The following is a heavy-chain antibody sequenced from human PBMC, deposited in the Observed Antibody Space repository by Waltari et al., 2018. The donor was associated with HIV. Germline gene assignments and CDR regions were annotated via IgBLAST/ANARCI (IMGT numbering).Heavy chain of an antibody. CDR3: ARERFGSSYFGY. V-gene: IGHV3-48*03. CDR2: ISSTGTNI. Sequence: WVRQAPRKGLEWVSYISSTGTNINYAYSVKGRFTISRDNAKNLLYLQMSGLRAEDTAVYFCARERFGSSYFGYWGQGTLVTVSS. D-gene: IGHD6-6*01. J-gene: IGHJ4*02.